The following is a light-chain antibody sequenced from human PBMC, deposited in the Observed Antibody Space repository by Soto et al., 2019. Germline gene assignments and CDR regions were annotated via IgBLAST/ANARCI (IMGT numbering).Light chain of an antibody. CDR2: EVS. CDR1: SSDVGDYNY. CDR3: SSYAGSLYV. Sequence: QSVLTQPPSGSGSPGQSVTISCTGTSSDVGDYNYVSWYQQHPGKAPKLMIYEVSKRPSGVPDRFSGSKSGNTASLTVSGLQAEDEADYYCSSYAGSLYVFGTGTKLTVL. J-gene: IGLJ1*01. V-gene: IGLV2-8*01.